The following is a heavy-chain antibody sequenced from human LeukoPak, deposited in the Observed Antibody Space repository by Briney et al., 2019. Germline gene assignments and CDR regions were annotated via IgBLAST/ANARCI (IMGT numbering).Heavy chain of an antibody. D-gene: IGHD4/OR15-4a*01. CDR1: GDSINNYF. J-gene: IGHJ4*02. CDR2: MHNGVHT. Sequence: SETLCLTCTVPGDSINNYFWSWIRQPPGKGLEWIGYMHNGVHTNYNPSLKSRVTISGDTSKNQLSLKLTSVTAADTAVYYCAATIRRDYGDTNLDYWGQGTLVTVSS. CDR3: AATIRRDYGDTNLDY. V-gene: IGHV4-59*01.